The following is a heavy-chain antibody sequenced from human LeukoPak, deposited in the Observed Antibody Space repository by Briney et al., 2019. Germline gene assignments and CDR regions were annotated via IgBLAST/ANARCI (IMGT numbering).Heavy chain of an antibody. D-gene: IGHD5-24*01. Sequence: GSSVKVSCKASRGTFSSYAISWVRQAPGQGLEWMGGIIPIFGTANYAQKFQGRVTITADESTSTAYMELSSLRSEDTAVYYCARESPDGYNSYYFDYWGQGTLVTVSS. CDR1: RGTFSSYA. CDR2: IIPIFGTA. J-gene: IGHJ4*02. CDR3: ARESPDGYNSYYFDY. V-gene: IGHV1-69*01.